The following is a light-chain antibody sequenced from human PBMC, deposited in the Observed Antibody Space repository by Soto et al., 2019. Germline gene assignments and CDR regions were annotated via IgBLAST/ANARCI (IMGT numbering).Light chain of an antibody. Sequence: DIQVTQSPSSLSASVGDRVTISCRASQSISTYLNWYQHKPGKAPKLLIHAASSLRSGVPSRFSGSGSGTDFTLTTSSLQPEDFATYYCQQSYSTTYPFGQ. J-gene: IGKJ2*01. CDR2: AAS. CDR3: QQSYSTTYP. CDR1: QSISTY. V-gene: IGKV1-39*01.